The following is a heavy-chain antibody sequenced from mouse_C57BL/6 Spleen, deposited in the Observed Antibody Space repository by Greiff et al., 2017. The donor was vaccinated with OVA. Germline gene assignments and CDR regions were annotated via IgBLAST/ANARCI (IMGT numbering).Heavy chain of an antibody. V-gene: IGHV1-64*01. CDR2: LHPNSGST. D-gene: IGHD1-1*01. CDR1: GYTFTSYW. CDR3: ELYYYGSRPPMDY. Sequence: QVQLQQPGAELVKPGASVKLSCKASGYTFTSYWMHWVKQRPGQGLAWIGMLHPNSGSTNYNEKFKSKATLTVDKSSSTAYMQLSSLTSEDSAVYYCELYYYGSRPPMDYWGQGTSVTVSS. J-gene: IGHJ4*01.